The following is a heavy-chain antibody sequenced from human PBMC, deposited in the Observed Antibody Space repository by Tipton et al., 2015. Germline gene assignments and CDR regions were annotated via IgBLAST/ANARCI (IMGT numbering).Heavy chain of an antibody. CDR1: GASVNSPSYY. CDR2: VYFSGAT. V-gene: IGHV4-61*01. J-gene: IGHJ4*02. D-gene: IGHD3-3*01. Sequence: TLSLTCTVSGASVNSPSYYWSWIRQPPGKGLEWIGYVYFSGATNENSSLKSRVTVSLDKSKNQFSLKLSSVTAADTAVYHCARLWSYDFWSGTSYSFDYWGQGTLVTVSS. CDR3: ARLWSYDFWSGTSYSFDY.